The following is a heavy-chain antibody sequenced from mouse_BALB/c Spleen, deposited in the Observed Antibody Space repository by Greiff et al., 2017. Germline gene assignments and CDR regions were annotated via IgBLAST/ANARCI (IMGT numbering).Heavy chain of an antibody. CDR3: ARVYYDYPYYFDY. J-gene: IGHJ2*01. Sequence: QVTLKVSGPGILQPSQTLSLTCSFSGFSLSTSGMGVSWIRQPSGKGLEWLAHIYWDDDKRYNPSLKSRLTISKDTSSNQVFLKITSVDTADTATYYCARVYYDYPYYFDYWGQGTTLTVSS. CDR2: IYWDDDK. V-gene: IGHV8-12*01. D-gene: IGHD2-4*01. CDR1: GFSLSTSGMG.